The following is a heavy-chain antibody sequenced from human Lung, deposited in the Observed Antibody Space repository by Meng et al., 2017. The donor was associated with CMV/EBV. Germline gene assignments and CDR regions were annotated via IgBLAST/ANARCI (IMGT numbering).Heavy chain of an antibody. Sequence: QGQWRESRPARVKPSETLSLTCAVSGDSITNHNWWAWVRQPPGKGLEWIGEIPHRGSSAYNPSLKSRVSMSIDKSKNQFSLKLTSVTAADTAVYHCLRRSGGSVWGQGTLVTVSS. V-gene: IGHV4-4*02. CDR3: LRRSGGSV. CDR1: GDSITNHNW. J-gene: IGHJ1*01. D-gene: IGHD3-10*01. CDR2: IPHRGSS.